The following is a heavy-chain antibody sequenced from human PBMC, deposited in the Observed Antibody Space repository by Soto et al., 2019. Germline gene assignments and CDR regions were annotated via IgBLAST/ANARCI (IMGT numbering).Heavy chain of an antibody. CDR3: ARSIVVVTALDY. CDR2: ISAYNGNT. D-gene: IGHD2-21*02. V-gene: IGHV1-18*01. Sequence: ASVKVSCKASGYTFTSHAISWVRQAPGQGLEWMGWISAYNGNTNYAQNLRGRVTMTTDASTRTAYMELSSLRSEDTAVYYCARSIVVVTALDYWGQGTLVTVSS. CDR1: GYTFTSHA. J-gene: IGHJ4*02.